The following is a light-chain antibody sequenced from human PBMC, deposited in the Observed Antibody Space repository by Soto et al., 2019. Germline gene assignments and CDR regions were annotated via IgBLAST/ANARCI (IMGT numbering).Light chain of an antibody. CDR1: QGIIEY. Sequence: DIQMTQSPFSLSASVGDTVTITCRASQGIIEYLAWYQQRPGKVPKLLIYAASTLQTGVPSRFSGSGAGTDFTLTISSLQPEDVATYYCHKYDSAPQTFGQGKKVEIK. J-gene: IGKJ1*01. CDR2: AAS. V-gene: IGKV1-27*01. CDR3: HKYDSAPQT.